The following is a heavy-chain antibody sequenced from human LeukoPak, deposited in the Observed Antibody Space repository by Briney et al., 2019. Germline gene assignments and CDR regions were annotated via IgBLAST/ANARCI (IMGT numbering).Heavy chain of an antibody. CDR2: ISGSGTNT. V-gene: IGHV3-23*01. D-gene: IGHD3-22*01. CDR1: GFTLSSYA. CDR3: AKDRYYYDSTGYRGIDF. Sequence: AGGSLRLSCAASGFTLSSYAMSWVRQAPGKGLEWVSAISGSGTNTYYADSVKGRFTISRDNSKNTLYLQMNSLRAEDTAVYYCAKDRYYYDSTGYRGIDFWGQGTLVTVSS. J-gene: IGHJ4*02.